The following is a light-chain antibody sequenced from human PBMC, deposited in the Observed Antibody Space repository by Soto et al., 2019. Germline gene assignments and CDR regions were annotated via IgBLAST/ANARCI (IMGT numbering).Light chain of an antibody. CDR3: AVWDDSLNAAV. CDR1: SSNIGSNS. CDR2: SND. Sequence: QSVLTQPPSASGTPGQRVTISCSGRSSNIGSNSVNWYQQYPETSPKLLIYSNDLRPSGVLDRFSGSKSGTSASLAISGLQSEDEADYYCAVWDDSLNAAVFGGGTQLTVL. J-gene: IGLJ7*01. V-gene: IGLV1-44*01.